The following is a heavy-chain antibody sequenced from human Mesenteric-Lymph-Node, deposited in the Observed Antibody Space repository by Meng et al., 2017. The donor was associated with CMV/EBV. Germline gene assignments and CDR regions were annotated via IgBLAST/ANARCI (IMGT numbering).Heavy chain of an antibody. Sequence: GESLKISCAASGFTFSNYWMHWVRQPAGKGLVWVSRIDGDGSSTSYADSVKGRFTISRDNAKNTLSLQMNSLRAEDTAVYYCVRRYSSSWYGGAYYFDYWGQGTLVTVSS. V-gene: IGHV3-74*01. CDR1: GFTFSNYW. CDR2: IDGDGSST. D-gene: IGHD6-13*01. CDR3: VRRYSSSWYGGAYYFDY. J-gene: IGHJ4*02.